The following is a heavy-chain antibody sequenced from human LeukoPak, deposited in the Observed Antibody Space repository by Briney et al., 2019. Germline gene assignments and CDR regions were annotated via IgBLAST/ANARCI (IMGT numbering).Heavy chain of an antibody. J-gene: IGHJ4*02. D-gene: IGHD3-22*01. Sequence: ASVKVSCKASGYTYTSYDINWVRQATGQGLEWVGWMNPNSGGTNYAQKFQGRVTMTRDTSINTAYMELSRLRSDDTAVYYCARAYYDSSGYYQGVFDYWGQGTLVTVSS. CDR2: MNPNSGGT. V-gene: IGHV1-2*02. CDR1: GYTYTSYD. CDR3: ARAYYDSSGYYQGVFDY.